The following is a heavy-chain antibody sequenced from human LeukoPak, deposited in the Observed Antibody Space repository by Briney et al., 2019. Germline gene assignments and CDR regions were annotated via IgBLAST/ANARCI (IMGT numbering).Heavy chain of an antibody. V-gene: IGHV3-30*18. J-gene: IGHJ3*02. Sequence: GGSLRLSCAASGFTFSSYGMHWVRQAPGKGLEWVAVISYDGSNKCYADSVKGRFTISRDNSKNTLYLQMNSLRAEDTALYYCAKDNGYYYGSGSYLVGAFDIWGQGTMVTVSS. CDR1: GFTFSSYG. D-gene: IGHD3-10*01. CDR3: AKDNGYYYGSGSYLVGAFDI. CDR2: ISYDGSNK.